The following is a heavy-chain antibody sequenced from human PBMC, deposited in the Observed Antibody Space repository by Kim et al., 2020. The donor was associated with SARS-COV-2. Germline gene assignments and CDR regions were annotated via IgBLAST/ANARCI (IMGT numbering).Heavy chain of an antibody. J-gene: IGHJ4*02. CDR3: VKANSAAPWIQLFNY. CDR1: GFTFSSYA. CDR2: ISSNGGST. Sequence: GGSLRLSCSASGFTFSSYAMHWVRQAPGKGLEYVSAISSNGGSTYYADSVKGRFTISRDNSKNTLYLQMSSLRAEDTAVYYCVKANSAAPWIQLFNYWGQGTLVTVSS. V-gene: IGHV3-64D*09. D-gene: IGHD5-18*01.